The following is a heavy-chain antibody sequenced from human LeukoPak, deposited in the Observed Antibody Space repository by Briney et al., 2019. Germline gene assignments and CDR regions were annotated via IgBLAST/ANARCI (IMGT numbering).Heavy chain of an antibody. CDR3: ARGALTSDYDILTGYYMDV. CDR1: GGSFSGYY. J-gene: IGHJ6*03. V-gene: IGHV4-34*01. CDR2: INHSGNT. Sequence: PSETLSLTCAVYGGSFSGYYWSWIRQPPGKGLEWIGEINHSGNTNYNPSLKSRVTISVDTSKNQFSLKLSSVTAADTAVYYCARGALTSDYDILTGYYMDVWGKGTTVTVSS. D-gene: IGHD3-9*01.